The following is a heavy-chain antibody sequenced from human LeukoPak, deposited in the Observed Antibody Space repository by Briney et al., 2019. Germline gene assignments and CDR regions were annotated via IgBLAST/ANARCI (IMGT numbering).Heavy chain of an antibody. CDR3: ARPLVTTVAGTYYFDY. Sequence: GGSLRLSCAASGFRFSSYGMHWVRQAPGKGLEWVSFIRDDESSTFYGDSVKGRFIISRDDSKNTVYLHMHSLRTEDTAVYNCARPLVTTVAGTYYFDYWGQGTLVTVSS. CDR1: GFRFSSYG. V-gene: IGHV3-30*02. CDR2: IRDDESST. J-gene: IGHJ4*02. D-gene: IGHD6-19*01.